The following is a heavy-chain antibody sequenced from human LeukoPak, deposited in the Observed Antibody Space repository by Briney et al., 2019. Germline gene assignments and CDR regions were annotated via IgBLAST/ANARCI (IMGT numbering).Heavy chain of an antibody. V-gene: IGHV4-39*07. J-gene: IGHJ6*03. D-gene: IGHD3-10*01. Sequence: SETLSRTCGVSGGSMTSSTNHWGWIRQPPGKGLEWIGSIYYSGSTYYNPSLKSRVSISVDTSKKQFSLRLSSVTAADTAVYYCARVDIGSGTYYRYYYYMDVWGRGTTVTVSS. CDR1: GGSMTSSTNH. CDR3: ARVDIGSGTYYRYYYYMDV. CDR2: IYYSGST.